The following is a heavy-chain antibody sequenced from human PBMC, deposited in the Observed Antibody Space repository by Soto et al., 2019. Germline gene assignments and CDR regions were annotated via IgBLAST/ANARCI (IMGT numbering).Heavy chain of an antibody. CDR1: DGSISSGC. J-gene: IGHJ5*02. D-gene: IGHD3-22*01. CDR3: ARAYYDASGYGLDP. V-gene: IGHV4-59*01. CDR2: IYYSDSI. Sequence: SETLSLTCTVSDGSISSGCWSWIRQPPGKGLEWIGYIYYSDSINYNPSLKSRVIISVDTSKNQFSLSLNSVTAADTAVYYCARAYYDASGYGLDPWGQGTLVTVSS.